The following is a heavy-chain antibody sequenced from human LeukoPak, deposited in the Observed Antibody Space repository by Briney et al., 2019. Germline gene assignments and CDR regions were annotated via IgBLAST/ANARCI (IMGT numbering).Heavy chain of an antibody. CDR1: GGTFSSYA. Sequence: GASVKVSCKASGGTFSSYAISWVRQAPGQGLEWMGGIIPIFGTANYAQKFQGRVTITAGKSTSTAYMELSSLRSEDTAVYYCARDMQQPPLTDPILGEWGQGTLVTVSS. J-gene: IGHJ4*02. V-gene: IGHV1-69*06. CDR3: ARDMQQPPLTDPILGE. CDR2: IIPIFGTA. D-gene: IGHD6-13*01.